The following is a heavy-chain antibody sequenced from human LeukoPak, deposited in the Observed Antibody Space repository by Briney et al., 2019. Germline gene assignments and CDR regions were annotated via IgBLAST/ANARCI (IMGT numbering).Heavy chain of an antibody. Sequence: GGSLRLSCAASGFTFSSYSMNWVRQAPGKGLEWVSYISSSGSIIYYADSVKGRFTISRDNAKSSLYLQMNSLRDEDTAVYYCARPRPSMDVWGQRTTVTVSS. CDR1: GFTFSSYS. CDR3: ARPRPSMDV. CDR2: ISSSGSII. V-gene: IGHV3-48*02. J-gene: IGHJ6*02.